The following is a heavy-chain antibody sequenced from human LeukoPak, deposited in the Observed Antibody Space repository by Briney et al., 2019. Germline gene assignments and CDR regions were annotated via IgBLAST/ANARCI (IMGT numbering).Heavy chain of an antibody. J-gene: IGHJ6*03. CDR3: AGLGRSSGYCPGLDYYYMDV. CDR1: GYTFTRYY. CDR2: INPNIGGT. V-gene: IGHV1-2*06. D-gene: IGHD3-22*01. Sequence: ASVKVSCKASGYTFTRYYMHWVRQAPGQGLEWRGRINPNIGGTNYAPKFPGRVTMTRATSIGTAYMELSKLRSDDTAVYYSAGLGRSSGYCPGLDYYYMDVWGKGTTVTVSS.